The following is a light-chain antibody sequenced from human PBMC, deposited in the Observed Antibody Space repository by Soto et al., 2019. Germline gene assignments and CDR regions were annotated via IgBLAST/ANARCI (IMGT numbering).Light chain of an antibody. CDR2: VKSDGGH. Sequence: QAVVTQSPSASASPGASVKLTCTLSSGHSSYAIAWHQQQPEKGPRYLMKVKSDGGHTKGDGIPDRFSGSSSGAERYLTISILQSEDVADYYCQTWGAGHVVFGGGTKLTVL. CDR1: SGHSSYA. V-gene: IGLV4-69*01. CDR3: QTWGAGHVV. J-gene: IGLJ2*01.